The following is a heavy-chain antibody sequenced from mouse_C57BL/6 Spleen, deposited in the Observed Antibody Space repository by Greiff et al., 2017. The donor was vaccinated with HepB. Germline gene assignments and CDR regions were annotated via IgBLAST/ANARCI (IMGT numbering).Heavy chain of an antibody. J-gene: IGHJ2*01. CDR1: GYTFTSYW. CDR3: ARGGLLRFFFDY. D-gene: IGHD1-1*01. Sequence: VQLQQPGAELVMPGASVKLSCKASGYTFTSYWMHWVKQRPGQGLEWIGEIDPSDSYTNYNQKFKGKSTLTVDKSSSTAYMQLSSLTSEDSAVYYCARGGLLRFFFDYWGQGTTLTVSS. CDR2: IDPSDSYT. V-gene: IGHV1-69*01.